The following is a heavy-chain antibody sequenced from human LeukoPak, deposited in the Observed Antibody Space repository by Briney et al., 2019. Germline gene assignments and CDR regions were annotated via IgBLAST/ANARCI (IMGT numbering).Heavy chain of an antibody. Sequence: SETLSLTCAVSGYSISSGYYWGWVRQPPEKGLECIGSIYHSGSTYYNPSLKSRVTMSVDTSKNQFSLKLSSVTAADTAVYYCVYYDFWSAYQDYWGQGTLVTVSS. V-gene: IGHV4-38-2*01. CDR1: GYSISSGYY. J-gene: IGHJ4*02. CDR2: IYHSGST. CDR3: VYYDFWSAYQDY. D-gene: IGHD3-3*01.